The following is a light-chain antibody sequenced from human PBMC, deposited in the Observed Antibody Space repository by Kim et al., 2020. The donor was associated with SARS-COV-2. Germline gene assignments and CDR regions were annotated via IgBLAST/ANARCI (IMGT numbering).Light chain of an antibody. CDR2: GAS. Sequence: ELVMTQSPVTLSVSPGDRATLSCRASQGVSSNLAWFQQKPGQAPRLLIYGASARATGVPARFSGTGSGTEFTLTISSLQSEDFAVYYCQQTNNWPPVTYGQGSRL. J-gene: IGKJ5*01. V-gene: IGKV3-15*01. CDR3: QQTNNWPPVT. CDR1: QGVSSN.